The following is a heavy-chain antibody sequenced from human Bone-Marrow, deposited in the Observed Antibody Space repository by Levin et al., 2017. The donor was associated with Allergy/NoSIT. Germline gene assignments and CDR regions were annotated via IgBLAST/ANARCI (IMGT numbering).Heavy chain of an antibody. CDR2: INAGNGNT. CDR3: ARGGGIPYDSSGRRAFDI. CDR1: GYTFTSYA. D-gene: IGHD3-22*01. J-gene: IGHJ3*02. V-gene: IGHV1-3*01. Sequence: ASVKVSCKASGYTFTSYAMHWVRQAPGQRLEWMGWINAGNGNTKYSQKFQGRVTITRDTSASTAYMELSSLRSEDTAVYYCARGGGIPYDSSGRRAFDIWGQGTMVTVSS.